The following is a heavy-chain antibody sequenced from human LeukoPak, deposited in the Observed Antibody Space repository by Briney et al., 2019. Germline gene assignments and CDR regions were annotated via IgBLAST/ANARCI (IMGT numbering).Heavy chain of an antibody. CDR1: GYIFTPHH. J-gene: IGHJ4*02. Sequence: ASVKVSCKTSGYIFTPHHIHWMRRAPGRGLELLGWVSAANNPEYSQKFQGRVVITRDASATTSYLELNSLRSEDTAVYYCAMSVEMPPIPSFDYWGQGTLVTVSS. V-gene: IGHV1-3*01. CDR3: AMSVEMPPIPSFDY. CDR2: VSAANNP. D-gene: IGHD5-24*01.